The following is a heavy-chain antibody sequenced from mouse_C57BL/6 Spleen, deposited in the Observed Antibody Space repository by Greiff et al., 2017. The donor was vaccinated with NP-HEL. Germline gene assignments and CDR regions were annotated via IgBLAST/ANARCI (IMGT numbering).Heavy chain of an antibody. CDR1: GFSLTSYG. CDR3: ARYDYATWFAY. J-gene: IGHJ3*01. CDR2: IWSGGST. V-gene: IGHV2-2*01. Sequence: QVQLKESGPGLVQPSQSLSITCTVSGFSLTSYGVHWVRQSPGKGLEWLGVIWSGGSTDYNAAFISRLSISKDKSKSQVFFKMNSLQADDTAIYYCARYDYATWFAYWGQGTLVTVSA. D-gene: IGHD2-4*01.